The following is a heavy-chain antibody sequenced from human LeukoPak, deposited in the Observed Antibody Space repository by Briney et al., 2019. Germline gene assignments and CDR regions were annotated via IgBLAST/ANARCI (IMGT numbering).Heavy chain of an antibody. CDR1: GYTFTSYY. V-gene: IGHV1-46*01. Sequence: ASVKVSCKASGYTFTSYYMHGVRQAPGQGLEWMGLINPSGGSTSYGQRFQGRVSMTRDTSTSTVYTELGSLRSEDMAVNYSARNYGDKRYFQQWGQGTLVTVSS. J-gene: IGHJ1*01. CDR2: INPSGGST. D-gene: IGHD4/OR15-4a*01. CDR3: ARNYGDKRYFQQ.